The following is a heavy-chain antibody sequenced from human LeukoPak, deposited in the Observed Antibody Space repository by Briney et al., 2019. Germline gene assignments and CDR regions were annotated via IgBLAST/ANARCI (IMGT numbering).Heavy chain of an antibody. V-gene: IGHV4-59*01. CDR3: ARATYSSGWDY. CDR2: IYYSGST. J-gene: IGHJ4*02. D-gene: IGHD6-19*01. Sequence: PSVTLSLTCTVSGGSISSYYWSWIRQPPGKGLEWIGYIYYSGSTNYNPSLKSRVTISVDTSKNQFSLKLSSVTAADTAVYYCARATYSSGWDYWGQGTLVTVSS. CDR1: GGSISSYY.